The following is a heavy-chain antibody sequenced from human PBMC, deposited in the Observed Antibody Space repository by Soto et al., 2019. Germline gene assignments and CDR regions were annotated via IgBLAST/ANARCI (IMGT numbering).Heavy chain of an antibody. J-gene: IGHJ4*02. Sequence: GGSLRLSCAASGFTFSSYAMHWVRQAPGKGLERVTVISYYGSNKYYADSVKGRFTISRDNSKNTLYLQMNSLRVEDTALYYCARAPDTVASFDYWGQGTPVTVSS. CDR1: GFTFSSYA. V-gene: IGHV3-30-3*01. CDR2: ISYYGSNK. CDR3: ARAPDTVASFDY. D-gene: IGHD5-12*01.